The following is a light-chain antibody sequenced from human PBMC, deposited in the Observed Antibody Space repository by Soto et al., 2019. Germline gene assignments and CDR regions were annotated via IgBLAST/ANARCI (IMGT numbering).Light chain of an antibody. CDR1: QRVSSSY. Sequence: ELVLTQSPGTLPLSPGERATLSCRASQRVSSSYLAWYQQKPGQAPRLLIYGASSKDTCIPDRFSGSGSGTGFTLTIIRLGPEDFGVYYCQPYGGSTQYTFGQGTKLEI. CDR2: GAS. J-gene: IGKJ2*01. CDR3: QPYGGSTQYT. V-gene: IGKV3-20*01.